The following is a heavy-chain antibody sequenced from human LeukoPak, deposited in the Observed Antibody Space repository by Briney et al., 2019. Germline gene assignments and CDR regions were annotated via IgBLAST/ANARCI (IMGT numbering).Heavy chain of an antibody. V-gene: IGHV3-7*01. CDR3: ARDRYYFGSGSYPWYFDL. Sequence: PGGSLRLSCAASGFTFSSYWMGWVRQAPGKGLECVANIKQDGSETHYVDSVKGRFTISRDNGRNSMYLQMNSLRAEDTAVYYCARDRYYFGSGSYPWYFDLWGRGTLVTVSS. J-gene: IGHJ2*01. D-gene: IGHD3-10*01. CDR1: GFTFSSYW. CDR2: IKQDGSET.